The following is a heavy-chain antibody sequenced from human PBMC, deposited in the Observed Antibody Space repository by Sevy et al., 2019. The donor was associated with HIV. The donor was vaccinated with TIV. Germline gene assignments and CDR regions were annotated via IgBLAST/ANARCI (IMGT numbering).Heavy chain of an antibody. CDR1: GFTFSSYG. D-gene: IGHD1-26*01. CDR2: ISYDGSNK. Sequence: GGSLRLSCAASGFTFSSYGMHWDRQAPGKGLEWVAVISYDGSNKYYAYSVKGRFTISRDNSKNTLYLQMNSLRAEDTAVYYCAKESYGIVGAERSYDYWGQGTLVTVSS. J-gene: IGHJ4*02. V-gene: IGHV3-30*18. CDR3: AKESYGIVGAERSYDY.